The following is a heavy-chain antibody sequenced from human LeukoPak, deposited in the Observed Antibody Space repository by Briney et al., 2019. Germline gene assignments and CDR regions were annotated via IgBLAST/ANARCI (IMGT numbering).Heavy chain of an antibody. Sequence: GGSLRLSCAASGFTGSHNYMSWVRQAPGKGLEWVANIKQDGSEKYYVDSVKGRFTISRDNAKNSLYLQMNSLRAEDTAVYYCARGGRPASSSWYYWGQGTLVTVSS. CDR1: GFTGSHNY. V-gene: IGHV3-7*03. D-gene: IGHD6-13*01. CDR3: ARGGRPASSSWYY. J-gene: IGHJ4*02. CDR2: IKQDGSEK.